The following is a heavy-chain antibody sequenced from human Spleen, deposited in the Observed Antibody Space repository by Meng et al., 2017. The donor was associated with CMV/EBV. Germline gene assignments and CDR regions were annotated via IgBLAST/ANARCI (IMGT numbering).Heavy chain of an antibody. J-gene: IGHJ4*02. Sequence: ASVKVSCKASGGTFSSYAISWVRQAPGQGLEWMGWINPNSGDTNYAQKFQDRVSMTRDTTINTAYMELSRLRSDDTAMYYCARDKTLVAAGAGYWGQGTLVTVSS. V-gene: IGHV1-2*02. D-gene: IGHD6-13*01. CDR2: INPNSGDT. CDR3: ARDKTLVAAGAGY. CDR1: GGTFSSYA.